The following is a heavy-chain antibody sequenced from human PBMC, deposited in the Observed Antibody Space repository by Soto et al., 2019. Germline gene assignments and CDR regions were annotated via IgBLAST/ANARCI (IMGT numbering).Heavy chain of an antibody. Sequence: ASVKVSCKASGYAFTSYGISWVRQAPGQGLELMGWISAYNGNTNYAQKLQGRVTMTTDTSTSTAYMELRSLRSDDTAVYYCARGRYSYVALDYWGQGTLVTSPQ. CDR1: GYAFTSYG. J-gene: IGHJ4*02. V-gene: IGHV1-18*01. CDR3: ARGRYSYVALDY. D-gene: IGHD5-18*01. CDR2: ISAYNGNT.